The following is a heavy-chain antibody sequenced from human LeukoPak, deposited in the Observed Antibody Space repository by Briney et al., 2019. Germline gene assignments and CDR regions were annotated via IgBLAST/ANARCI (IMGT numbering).Heavy chain of an antibody. J-gene: IGHJ4*02. Sequence: GGSLRLSCAASGFTFRSYWMSWVRQAPGKGLEWVANIKQDGSEKYYVDSVKGRFTLSRDNTKNSLHLQMNSLRAEDTAVYYCARDNFGHTYGYALDYWGQGTLVTVSS. V-gene: IGHV3-7*01. CDR2: IKQDGSEK. D-gene: IGHD5-18*01. CDR3: ARDNFGHTYGYALDY. CDR1: GFTFRSYW.